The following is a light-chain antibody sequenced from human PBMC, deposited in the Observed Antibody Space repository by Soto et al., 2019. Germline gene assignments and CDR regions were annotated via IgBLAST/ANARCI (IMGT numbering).Light chain of an antibody. J-gene: IGKJ4*01. CDR1: QSVRSV. V-gene: IGKV3-11*01. CDR2: DAS. Sequence: EIVLTQSPATLSLSPGERATLSCRASQSVRSVLAWYQQKPGQAPRLLIYDASNRATGVPGRYSGSGSGTYFALTISSLEPEDFAVYYCQQRSSWPPALSFGGGTKVE. CDR3: QQRSSWPPALS.